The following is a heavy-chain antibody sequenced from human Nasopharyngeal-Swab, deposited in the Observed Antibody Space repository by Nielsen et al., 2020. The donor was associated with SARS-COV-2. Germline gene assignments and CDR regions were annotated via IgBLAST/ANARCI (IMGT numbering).Heavy chain of an antibody. CDR3: AKDTSGWYLDY. CDR2: ISYDGSNK. V-gene: IGHV3-30*18. J-gene: IGHJ4*02. Sequence: GGSLRLSCAASGFTFSSYGMHWVRQAPGKGLEWVAVISYDGSNKYYADSVKGRFTISRDNSKNTLYLQMNSLRAENTAVYYCAKDTSGWYLDYWGQGTLVTVSS. D-gene: IGHD6-19*01. CDR1: GFTFSSYG.